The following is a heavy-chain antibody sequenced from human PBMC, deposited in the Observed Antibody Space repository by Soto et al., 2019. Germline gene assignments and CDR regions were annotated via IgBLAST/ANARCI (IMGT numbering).Heavy chain of an antibody. J-gene: IGHJ4*02. CDR2: ITSSGTSI. D-gene: IGHD6-6*01. CDR3: ARDKGQLVPAHGY. Sequence: PGGSLRLSCAASGFTFSDYYMSWIRQAPGKGLEWVSYITSSGTSIYYADSVKGRFAISRDNAKNSLFLQMNSLRAEDTAVYYCARDKGQLVPAHGYWGQGTLVKVFS. V-gene: IGHV3-11*01. CDR1: GFTFSDYY.